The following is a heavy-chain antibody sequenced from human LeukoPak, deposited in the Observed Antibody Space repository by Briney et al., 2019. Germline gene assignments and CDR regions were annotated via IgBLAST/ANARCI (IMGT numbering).Heavy chain of an antibody. CDR3: ARLPDVSGWPFDY. D-gene: IGHD6-19*01. CDR1: DDSINRDF. CDR2: IRYSGRT. J-gene: IGHJ4*02. Sequence: SETLSLTCTASDDSINRDFWTWIRQPPGKGLEWIGYIRYSGRTEYNPSLKSRVTISIQTSKNQFSLKLTSVTAADTAIYYCARLPDVSGWPFDYWARESWSPSP. V-gene: IGHV4-59*01.